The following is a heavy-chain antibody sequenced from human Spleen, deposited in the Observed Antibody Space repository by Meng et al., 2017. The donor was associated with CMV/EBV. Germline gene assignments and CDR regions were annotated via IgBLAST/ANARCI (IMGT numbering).Heavy chain of an antibody. V-gene: IGHV4-39*06. Sequence: SETLSLTCTVSGASITSSSYFWDWIRQPPGKGLEWIGSISYGGSTYYNLSLKSRVTISVDMSKNQFTLKLNSVTAADTAVYYCAKIFPSDDYKYAMDVWGQGTTVTVSS. CDR3: AKIFPSDDYKYAMDV. CDR1: GASITSSSYF. D-gene: IGHD4/OR15-4a*01. CDR2: ISYGGST. J-gene: IGHJ6*02.